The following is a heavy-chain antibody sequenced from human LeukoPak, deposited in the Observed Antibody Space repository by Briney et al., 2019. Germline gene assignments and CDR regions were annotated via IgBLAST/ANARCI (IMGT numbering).Heavy chain of an antibody. D-gene: IGHD4-23*01. J-gene: IGHJ4*02. CDR2: IKEDGSEI. CDR3: ARGRGYSSFDY. Sequence: PGGSLRLFCAGSAFTFSNYWMSWVRQAPGKGLEWVANIKEDGSEINYVDSVKGRFTISRDNAKNSLYLQMNSLTVDDTAVYYCARGRGYSSFDYWGQGTLVTVSS. CDR1: AFTFSNYW. V-gene: IGHV3-7*01.